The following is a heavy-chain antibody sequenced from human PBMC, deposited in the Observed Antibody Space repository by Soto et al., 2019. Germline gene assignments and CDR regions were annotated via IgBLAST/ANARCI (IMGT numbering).Heavy chain of an antibody. D-gene: IGHD2-2*02. CDR2: IYYSGST. Sequence: QVQLQESGPGLVKPSETLSLTCTVSGGSISSGDHHWSWIRQPPGKGLEWIGHIYYSGSTYYNPSLRSRVTISADTSKTQFPLKLSSVTAADTAVYYWARVSILYQNYGWDVWGQGTTVTVSS. CDR1: GGSISSGDHH. V-gene: IGHV4-30-4*01. CDR3: ARVSILYQNYGWDV. J-gene: IGHJ6*02.